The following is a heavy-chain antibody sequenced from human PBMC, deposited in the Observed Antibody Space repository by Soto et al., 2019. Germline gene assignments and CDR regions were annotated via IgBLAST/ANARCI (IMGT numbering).Heavy chain of an antibody. CDR1: GFPFSDYA. Sequence: QVQLVESGGGVVQPGKSLKLSCAASGFPFSDYAFNWVRQAPGKGLEWVAIISYDGSDQRYADSVRGRFTISRDNSKNTLYMQMNSLRPEDTGVYYCAKLGGQEDGDSFDLWGQGTLVTVSS. J-gene: IGHJ4*02. CDR3: AKLGGQEDGDSFDL. CDR2: ISYDGSDQ. D-gene: IGHD3-16*01. V-gene: IGHV3-30*18.